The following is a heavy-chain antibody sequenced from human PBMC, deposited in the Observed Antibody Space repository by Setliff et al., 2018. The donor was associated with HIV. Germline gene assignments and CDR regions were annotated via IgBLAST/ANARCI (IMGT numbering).Heavy chain of an antibody. Sequence: ASETLSLTCTVSGGSISSDTYHYSWIRQPAGKGLEWIGQTYSSGSTKCNPSLKSRVTISVDTSKNQFSLSLTSVTAADTAVYFCARRGRTGNSYVLHWFDPWGQGTLVTVSS. CDR2: TYSSGST. CDR3: ARRGRTGNSYVLHWFDP. V-gene: IGHV4-61*09. CDR1: GGSISSDTYH. D-gene: IGHD5-18*01. J-gene: IGHJ5*02.